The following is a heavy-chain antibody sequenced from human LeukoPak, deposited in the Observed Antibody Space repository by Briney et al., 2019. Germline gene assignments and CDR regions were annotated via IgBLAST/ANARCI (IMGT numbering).Heavy chain of an antibody. D-gene: IGHD3-10*01. CDR2: ISGSGGST. Sequence: GGSLRLSCAASGFTFNKYVMSWVRQAPGKGLEWVSAISGSGGSTYYADSVKGRFTISGDNSKNTLYLQMNSLRAEDTAVYYCAKGADYYYGSGSPWGQGTLVTVSS. CDR3: AKGADYYYGSGSP. V-gene: IGHV3-23*01. J-gene: IGHJ5*02. CDR1: GFTFNKYV.